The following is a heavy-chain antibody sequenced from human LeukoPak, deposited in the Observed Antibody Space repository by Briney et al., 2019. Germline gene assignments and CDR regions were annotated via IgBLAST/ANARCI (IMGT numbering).Heavy chain of an antibody. Sequence: GASVKVSCKASGGSFSSYGFSWVRQAPVQGLEWVGVINPSGGSTSYAQKFQGRVTMTRDTSTSTVYMELSSLRSEDTAVYYCARFCSGGSCYGAFDIWGQGTMVTVSS. J-gene: IGHJ3*02. CDR1: GGSFSSYG. V-gene: IGHV1-46*01. CDR2: INPSGGST. D-gene: IGHD2-15*01. CDR3: ARFCSGGSCYGAFDI.